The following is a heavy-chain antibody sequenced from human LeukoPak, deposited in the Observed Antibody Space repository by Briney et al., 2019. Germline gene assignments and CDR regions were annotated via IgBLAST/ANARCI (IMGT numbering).Heavy chain of an antibody. V-gene: IGHV3-23*01. D-gene: IGHD1-26*01. CDR1: GFTFNSYG. Sequence: QSGGSLRLSCAASGFTFNSYGMHWVRQAPGKGLEWVSAISGSGGSTYYADSVKGRFTISRDNSKNTLYLQMNSLRAEDTAVYYCATLLGDIVGATRTLDYYYYYMDVWGKGTTVTVSS. J-gene: IGHJ6*03. CDR2: ISGSGGST. CDR3: ATLLGDIVGATRTLDYYYYYMDV.